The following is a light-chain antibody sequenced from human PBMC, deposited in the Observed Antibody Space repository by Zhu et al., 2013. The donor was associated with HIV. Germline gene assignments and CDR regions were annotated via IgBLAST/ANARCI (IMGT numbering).Light chain of an antibody. Sequence: QSVLTQPPSVSGAPGQRVTISCTGSSSNIGAGYDVHWYQQLPGTAPKLLIYGNNNRPSGVPDRFSGSKSGTSASLAISGLQSEDEAVYYCAPWDDSLNGPVFGGGTRLTVL. CDR2: GNN. V-gene: IGLV1-40*01. CDR3: APWDDSLNGPV. J-gene: IGLJ3*02. CDR1: SSNIGAGYD.